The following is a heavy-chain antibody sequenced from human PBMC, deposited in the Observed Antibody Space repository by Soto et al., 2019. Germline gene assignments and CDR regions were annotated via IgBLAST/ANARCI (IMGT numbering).Heavy chain of an antibody. Sequence: PXESLKLSCQCSGYTFTNYWIGLVLQMPGKGLEWMGIIYPGDSDTRYSPSFQGQVTISADKSISTAYLQWSSLKASDTAMYYCARHLETATISQARYWGLGTLVTVSS. CDR3: ARHLETATISQARY. CDR1: GYTFTNYW. J-gene: IGHJ4*02. V-gene: IGHV5-51*01. D-gene: IGHD5-12*01. CDR2: IYPGDSDT.